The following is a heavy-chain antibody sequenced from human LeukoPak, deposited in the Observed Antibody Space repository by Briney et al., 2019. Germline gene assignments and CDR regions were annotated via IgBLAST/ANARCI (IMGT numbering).Heavy chain of an antibody. J-gene: IGHJ4*02. Sequence: ASVEVSCKASGYTFTSYYMHWVRQAPGQGLEWMGITNPSGGSTSYAQKFQGRVTMTRDTSTSTVYMELSSLGSEDTAVYYCVITGFDYWGQGTLVTVSS. V-gene: IGHV1-46*03. D-gene: IGHD3-16*01. CDR1: GYTFTSYY. CDR3: VITGFDY. CDR2: TNPSGGST.